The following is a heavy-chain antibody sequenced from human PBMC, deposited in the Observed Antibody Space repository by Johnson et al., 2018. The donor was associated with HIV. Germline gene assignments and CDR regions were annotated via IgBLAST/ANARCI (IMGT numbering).Heavy chain of an antibody. CDR3: AKDQGQCFVDAVDI. J-gene: IGHJ3*02. CDR2: IRYDGSNK. CDR1: GFTFSNYG. Sequence: VHLVESGGGVVQPGGSLRLSCAASGFTFSNYGMHWVHQAPGKGLEWVAFIRYDGSNKYYADSVKGRFTISRDNSKNTMYMQVNSLRAEDTAVYYCAKDQGQCFVDAVDIWGQGTMVTVSS. D-gene: IGHD6-19*01. V-gene: IGHV3-30*02.